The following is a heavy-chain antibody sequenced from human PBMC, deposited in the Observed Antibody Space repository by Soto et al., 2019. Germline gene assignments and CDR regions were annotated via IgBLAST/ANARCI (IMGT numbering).Heavy chain of an antibody. CDR3: ARDPIACGGLYWATNWVDP. V-gene: IGHV3-30*04. CDR2: ISNDGRNK. CDR1: GFSFSRYP. D-gene: IGHD2-8*02. Sequence: QVQLVESGGGVVQPGRSLRLSCTASGFSFSRYPMHWVRQAPGKGPEWVAVISNDGRNKNYADSGKGRFTISRDNSKSTLYLQMNSLRPEDTAIYSCARDPIACGGLYWATNWVDPWGRGTVVTVSS. J-gene: IGHJ5*02.